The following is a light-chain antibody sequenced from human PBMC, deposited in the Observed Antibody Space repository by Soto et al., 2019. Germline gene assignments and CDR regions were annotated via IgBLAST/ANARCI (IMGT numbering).Light chain of an antibody. Sequence: EMVLTQALATLSVSPGGRDTLSCRASQSVSSYLAWYQQKPGQAPRLLIYDASNRATGIPARFSGSGSGTDFTLTISSLEPEDFAVYYCQQRSNWPLTFGGGTKVDIK. J-gene: IGKJ4*01. V-gene: IGKV3-11*01. CDR2: DAS. CDR1: QSVSSY. CDR3: QQRSNWPLT.